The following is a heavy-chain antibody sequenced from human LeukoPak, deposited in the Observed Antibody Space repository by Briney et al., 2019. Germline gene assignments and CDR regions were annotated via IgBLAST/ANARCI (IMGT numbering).Heavy chain of an antibody. J-gene: IGHJ4*02. D-gene: IGHD6-19*01. V-gene: IGHV3-48*02. CDR2: ISGSSSTI. CDR1: GFTFSTYS. CDR3: ARAPSRSGWDFDY. Sequence: GGSLRLSCAASGFTFSTYSMNWVRQAPGKGLEWVSYISGSSSTIYYADSVKGRFTISRDNAKNSLFLQMNSLRDEDTAAYYCARAPSRSGWDFDYWGQGTLVTVSS.